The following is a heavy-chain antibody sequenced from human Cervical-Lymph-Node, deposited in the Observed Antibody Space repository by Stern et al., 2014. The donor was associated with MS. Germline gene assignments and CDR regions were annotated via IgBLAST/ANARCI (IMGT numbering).Heavy chain of an antibody. D-gene: IGHD3-22*01. J-gene: IGHJ3*01. CDR1: GGNFSDFA. CDR3: AKDEPSHDTSGHPHFDV. Sequence: QVQLVQSGAEVKKPGSSVEVTCKTSGGNFSDFAITWVRQAPGQGLEWMGGIIPFFDTAHYQTDFRGRVTFTADKSTNTAYMELTSLTSDDTAVYYCAKDEPSHDTSGHPHFDVWGQGTMLTVST. V-gene: IGHV1-69*06. CDR2: IIPFFDTA.